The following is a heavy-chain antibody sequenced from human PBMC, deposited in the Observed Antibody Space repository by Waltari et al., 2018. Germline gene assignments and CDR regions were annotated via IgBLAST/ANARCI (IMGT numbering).Heavy chain of an antibody. V-gene: IGHV4-38-2*02. J-gene: IGHJ4*02. Sequence: QVQLQESGPGLVKPSETPSLTCTVSGYSITSGYNWAWIRQPPGKGLEWIGSIFHIGTTFYNPSLKSRVAISVDTSKNQFSLKLSSVTAADTAVYYCARDYYYGSTGYYGLFDYWGQGTLVTVSS. CDR3: ARDYYYGSTGYYGLFDY. CDR2: IFHIGTT. D-gene: IGHD3-22*01. CDR1: GYSITSGYN.